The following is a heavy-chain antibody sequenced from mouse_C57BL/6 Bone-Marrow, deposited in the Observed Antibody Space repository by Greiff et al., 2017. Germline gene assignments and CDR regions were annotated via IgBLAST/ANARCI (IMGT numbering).Heavy chain of an antibody. CDR1: GYTFTSYW. CDR3: ARSGGFYFDY. J-gene: IGHJ2*01. Sequence: VQLQQPGAELVMPGASVKLSCKASGYTFTSYWMHWVKQRPGQGLEWIGEIDPSDSYTNYNQKFKGKSTLTEDKSSSTAYMQLSSLTSEDSAVYYCARSGGFYFDYWGQGTTLTVSS. CDR2: IDPSDSYT. D-gene: IGHD3-2*02. V-gene: IGHV1-69*01.